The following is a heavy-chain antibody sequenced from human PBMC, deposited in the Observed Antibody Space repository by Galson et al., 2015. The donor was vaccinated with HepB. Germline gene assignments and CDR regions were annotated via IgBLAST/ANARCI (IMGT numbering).Heavy chain of an antibody. CDR1: TFIFSTYS. V-gene: IGHV3-48*04. D-gene: IGHD5-12*01. J-gene: IGHJ4*02. CDR2: ISSSSTTI. CDR3: VFPRGYDLKPLDH. Sequence: LRLSCAASTFIFSTYSMNWVRQAPGKGLEWVSYISSSSTTIYYADSVKGRFTISRDNAKNSLYLQMNSLRAEDTAVYYCVFPRGYDLKPLDHWGQGTLVTVSS.